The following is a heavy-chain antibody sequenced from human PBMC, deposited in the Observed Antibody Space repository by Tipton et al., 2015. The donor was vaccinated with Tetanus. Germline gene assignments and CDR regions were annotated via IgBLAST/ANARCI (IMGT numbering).Heavy chain of an antibody. D-gene: IGHD3-22*01. J-gene: IGHJ6*02. CDR1: GSSITSTTHY. CDR2: IYYSGST. V-gene: IGHV4-39*01. Sequence: TLSLTCTVSGSSITSTTHYWGWIRQAPGKGLEWIGIIYYSGSTYYNASLRSRVTISVDTSKNQFSLQLRSVTAADTAVYYCARNQRWLPYYYAMDVWGQGTTVTVSS. CDR3: ARNQRWLPYYYAMDV.